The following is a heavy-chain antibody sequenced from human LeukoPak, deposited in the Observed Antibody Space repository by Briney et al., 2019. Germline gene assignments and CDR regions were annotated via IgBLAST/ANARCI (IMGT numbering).Heavy chain of an antibody. Sequence: GASVKVSCKASGYTFTGYYMHWVRQVPGQGLGWMGWINPNSGGTNYAQKFQGRVTMTRDTSTSTVYMELSSLRSEDTAVYYCARVSLAAADTLHFDYWGQGTLVTVSS. J-gene: IGHJ4*02. D-gene: IGHD6-13*01. CDR3: ARVSLAAADTLHFDY. CDR1: GYTFTGYY. V-gene: IGHV1-2*02. CDR2: INPNSGGT.